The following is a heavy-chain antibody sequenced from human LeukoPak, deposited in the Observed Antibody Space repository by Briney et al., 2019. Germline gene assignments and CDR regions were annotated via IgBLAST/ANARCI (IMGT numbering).Heavy chain of an antibody. J-gene: IGHJ4*02. Sequence: SVKVSCKASGGTFSSYAISWVRQAPGQGLEWMGRIIPIFGIANYAQKFQGRVTITADESTSTAYMELSSLRSEDTAVYYCAFGTAYYDSSGYYHPFDYWGQGTLVTVSS. V-gene: IGHV1-69*13. D-gene: IGHD3-22*01. CDR1: GGTFSSYA. CDR3: AFGTAYYDSSGYYHPFDY. CDR2: IIPIFGIA.